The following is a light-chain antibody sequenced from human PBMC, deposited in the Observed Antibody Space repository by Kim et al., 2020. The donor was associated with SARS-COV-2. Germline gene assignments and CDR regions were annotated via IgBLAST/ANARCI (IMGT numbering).Light chain of an antibody. J-gene: IGLJ3*02. Sequence: APGKTDRITCGGNNIGSKSVHWYQQKPGQAPVLVIYYDSDRPSGIPERFSGSDSGNTATLTIGRVEAGDEADYYCQVWDSSSDHRVFGGGTQLTVL. CDR3: QVWDSSSDHRV. CDR2: YDS. V-gene: IGLV3-21*04. CDR1: NIGSKS.